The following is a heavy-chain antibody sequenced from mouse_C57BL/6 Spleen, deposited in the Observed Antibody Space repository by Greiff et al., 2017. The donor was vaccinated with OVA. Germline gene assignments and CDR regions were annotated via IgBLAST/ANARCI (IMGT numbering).Heavy chain of an antibody. V-gene: IGHV1-7*01. D-gene: IGHD1-1*01. CDR2: INPSSGYT. CDR3: ARRYYGSSYYYFDY. J-gene: IGHJ2*01. CDR1: GYAFSSSW. Sequence: QVQLQQSGPELVKPGASVKISCKASGYAFSSSWMNWVKQRPGKGLEWIGYINPSSGYTKYNQKFKDKATLTADKSSSTAYMQLSSLTYEDSAVYYCARRYYGSSYYYFDYWGQGTTLTVSS.